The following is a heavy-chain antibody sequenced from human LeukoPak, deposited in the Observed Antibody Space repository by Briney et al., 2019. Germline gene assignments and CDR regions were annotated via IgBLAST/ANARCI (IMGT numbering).Heavy chain of an antibody. CDR3: ARESKSYDGSGYYHDY. J-gene: IGHJ4*02. Sequence: SETLSLTCSVSGNSIRNYFWSWIRQPAGKGLEWIGRIYTSGSTDYNPSLRSRVTMSVDTSRNQFSLKLTSVTAADTAVYYCARESKSYDGSGYYHDYWGQGTLVTVSS. CDR2: IYTSGST. V-gene: IGHV4-4*07. CDR1: GNSIRNYF. D-gene: IGHD3-22*01.